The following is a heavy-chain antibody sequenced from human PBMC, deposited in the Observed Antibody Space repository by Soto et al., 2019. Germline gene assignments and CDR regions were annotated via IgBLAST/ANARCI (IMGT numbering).Heavy chain of an antibody. J-gene: IGHJ2*01. CDR2: ISGTSGGT. CDR3: AKDNGPPGTTDWYFDL. Sequence: EVQLLESGGGLVQPGGSLRLSCTASGFTFSSYAMTWVRQAPGKGLEWVSAISGTSGGTYYADSVKGRFTISRDKSKNTVYLQMNSLRVEDTAVYYCAKDNGPPGTTDWYFDLWGRGTLVTVSS. V-gene: IGHV3-23*01. CDR1: GFTFSSYA. D-gene: IGHD2-8*01.